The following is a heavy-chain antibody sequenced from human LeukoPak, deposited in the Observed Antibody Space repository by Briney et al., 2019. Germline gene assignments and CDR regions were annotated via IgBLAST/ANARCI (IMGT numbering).Heavy chain of an antibody. V-gene: IGHV3-7*01. J-gene: IGHJ6*03. CDR2: IKQEGSEK. D-gene: IGHD3-3*01. CDR1: GVTPSRDW. Sequence: GGSLRLSCAASGVTPSRDWMSWVRQGPGKGLEWVANIKQEGSEKNYVASVKCRFSISRDNAKNSLHLQMNSLRAEDTAVYYCARDQGDLWSGYSNYYYMDVWGKGTTVIVSS. CDR3: ARDQGDLWSGYSNYYYMDV.